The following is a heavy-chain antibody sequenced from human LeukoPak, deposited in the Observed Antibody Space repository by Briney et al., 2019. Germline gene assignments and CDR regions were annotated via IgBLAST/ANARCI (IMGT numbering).Heavy chain of an antibody. Sequence: ASVKVSCKASGYTFTSYAMNWVRQAPGQGLEWMGWINTNTGNPTYAQGFTGRFVFSLDTSVSTAYLQISSLKAEDTAVYYCARKYCSSTSCYVGWLDPWGQGTLVTVSS. V-gene: IGHV7-4-1*02. CDR2: INTNTGNP. J-gene: IGHJ5*02. CDR3: ARKYCSSTSCYVGWLDP. D-gene: IGHD2-2*01. CDR1: GYTFTSYA.